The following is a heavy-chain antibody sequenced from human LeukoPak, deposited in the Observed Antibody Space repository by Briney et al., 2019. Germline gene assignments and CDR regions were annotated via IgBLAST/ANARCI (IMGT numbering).Heavy chain of an antibody. Sequence: SETLSLTCTVSGCSISSGYYWGWIRQPPGKGLQWIGSFYRSGSTYYNPSLKSRVTISVDTSKNQFSLRLNSVTAADTAVYYCARVGGQGTSYLEAFDIWGHGTMVTVSS. CDR3: ARVGGQGTSYLEAFDI. J-gene: IGHJ3*02. CDR2: FYRSGST. V-gene: IGHV4-38-2*02. CDR1: GCSISSGYY. D-gene: IGHD4-23*01.